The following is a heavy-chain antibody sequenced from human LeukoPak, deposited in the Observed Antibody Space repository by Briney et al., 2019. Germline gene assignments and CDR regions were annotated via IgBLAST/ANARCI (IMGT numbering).Heavy chain of an antibody. J-gene: IGHJ4*02. CDR1: GFTFSSYE. V-gene: IGHV3-48*03. CDR3: AREPPVIEAVGTADY. CDR2: ISGSGSTK. Sequence: GGSLRLSCAASGFTFSSYEMNWVRQAPGKGLEWVSYISGSGSTKYYADFVKGRFNISRDNAKNSLYLQMNSLRAEDTAVYYCAREPPVIEAVGTADYWGQGTLVTVSS. D-gene: IGHD6-13*01.